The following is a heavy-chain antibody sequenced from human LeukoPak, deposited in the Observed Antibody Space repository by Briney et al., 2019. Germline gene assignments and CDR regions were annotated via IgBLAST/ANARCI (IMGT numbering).Heavy chain of an antibody. CDR3: AKVVPGSAYFDY. D-gene: IGHD3-10*01. CDR2: ISGSGGST. J-gene: IGHJ4*02. Sequence: PGGSLRLSCAASGFPFSSYAMSWVRQAPGKGMEWVSAISGSGGSTYYEDSVKGRFIISRDNSKNTLYLQMNSLRAEDTAVYYCAKVVPGSAYFDYWGQGTLVTVSS. V-gene: IGHV3-23*01. CDR1: GFPFSSYA.